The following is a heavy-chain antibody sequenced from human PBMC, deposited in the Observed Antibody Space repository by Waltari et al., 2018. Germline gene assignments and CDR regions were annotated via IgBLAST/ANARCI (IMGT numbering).Heavy chain of an antibody. CDR2: VYHRGTT. V-gene: IGHV4-59*01. J-gene: IGHJ4*02. Sequence: QVHLQESGPGLVKPSETLSLTCTVSGGSISSYYWRWIRQPPGKGLEWIGHVYHRGTTNSNPSLRSRVTMSLDASKSQFSLSLSSVTAADTAVYYCARLRNTWFGGIDFWGQGTLVTVSS. D-gene: IGHD3-10*01. CDR3: ARLRNTWFGGIDF. CDR1: GGSISSYY.